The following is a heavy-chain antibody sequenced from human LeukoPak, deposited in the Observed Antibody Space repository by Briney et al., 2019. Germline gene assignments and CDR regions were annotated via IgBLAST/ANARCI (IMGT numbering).Heavy chain of an antibody. V-gene: IGHV3-23*01. D-gene: IGHD6-19*01. CDR1: GLTFSNFA. Sequence: GGSRGLYCAASGLTFSNFAMSWVPHASGKGLEWVSGISAGGGSTYYADSVKGRFTISRDNSKNTLYLQMNSLRAEDTAVYYCAKTGSVDIWGQGTMVTVSS. CDR3: AKTGSVDI. J-gene: IGHJ3*02. CDR2: ISAGGGST.